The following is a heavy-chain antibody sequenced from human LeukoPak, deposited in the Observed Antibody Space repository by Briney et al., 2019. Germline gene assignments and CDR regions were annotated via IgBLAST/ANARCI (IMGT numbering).Heavy chain of an antibody. Sequence: GASVKVSCKASGYTFTGYYMHWVRQARGQGLEWMGWINPNSGGTNYAQKFQGWVTMTRDTSISAAYMELSRLRSDDTAVYYCARDLGIAAETDYWGQGTLVTVSS. CDR1: GYTFTGYY. J-gene: IGHJ4*02. D-gene: IGHD6-13*01. V-gene: IGHV1-2*04. CDR2: INPNSGGT. CDR3: ARDLGIAAETDY.